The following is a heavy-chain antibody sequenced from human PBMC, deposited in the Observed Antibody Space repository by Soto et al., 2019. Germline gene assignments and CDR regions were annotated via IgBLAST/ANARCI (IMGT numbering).Heavy chain of an antibody. CDR3: AKEGPITNWYFDY. V-gene: IGHV3-30*18. Sequence: QVQLVESGGGVVQPGRSLRLSCAASGFTFSNYGMHWVRQAPGKGLEWVIVISYDGNVAYYADSVKGRFTISRVNSKNTLYLQMNSLRTEDTAMYYCAKEGPITNWYFDYWGQGTLVTVSS. CDR2: ISYDGNVA. CDR1: GFTFSNYG. D-gene: IGHD1-1*01. J-gene: IGHJ4*02.